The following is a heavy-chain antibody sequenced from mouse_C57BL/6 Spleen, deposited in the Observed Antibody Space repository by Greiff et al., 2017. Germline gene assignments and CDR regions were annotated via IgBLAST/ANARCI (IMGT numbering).Heavy chain of an antibody. CDR1: GFTFSSYA. CDR3: ARDRYYGGYAMDY. Sequence: EVQLVESGGGLVKPGGSLKLSCAASGFTFSSYAMSWVRQTPEKRLEWVATISDGGSYTYYPDNVKGRFTISRANAKNNLYLQMSHLKSEDTAMYYCARDRYYGGYAMDYWGQGTSVTVSS. J-gene: IGHJ4*01. CDR2: ISDGGSYT. V-gene: IGHV5-4*01. D-gene: IGHD1-1*02.